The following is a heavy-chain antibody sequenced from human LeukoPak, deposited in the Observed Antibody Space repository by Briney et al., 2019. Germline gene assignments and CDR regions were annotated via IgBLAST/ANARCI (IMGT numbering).Heavy chain of an antibody. J-gene: IGHJ4*02. CDR2: IYSGGST. D-gene: IGHD2-2*01. CDR3: ARAPVPAALDY. V-gene: IGHV3-53*01. CDR1: GFTVSSNY. Sequence: PGGSLRLSCAASGFTVSSNYMSWVRQAPGKGLEWVSVIYSGGSTYYADSVKGRFTISRDNSKNTLYLQMNSLRAEDTAVYYCARAPVPAALDYWGQGTLVTVSS.